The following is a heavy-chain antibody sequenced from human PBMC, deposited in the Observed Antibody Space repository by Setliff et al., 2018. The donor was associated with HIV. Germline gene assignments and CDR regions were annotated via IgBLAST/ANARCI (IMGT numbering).Heavy chain of an antibody. Sequence: GESLRLSCVASGFTLSDFYMAWLRQSPGKGLEWISYISHSGESTYYADSVRGRFTVSRDNAKNSLFLQLNSLRDDDTAVYFCARPQFPVTAYFEFWGQGTLVTVSS. CDR2: ISHSGEST. V-gene: IGHV3-11*04. D-gene: IGHD2-21*02. J-gene: IGHJ4*02. CDR1: GFTLSDFY. CDR3: ARPQFPVTAYFEF.